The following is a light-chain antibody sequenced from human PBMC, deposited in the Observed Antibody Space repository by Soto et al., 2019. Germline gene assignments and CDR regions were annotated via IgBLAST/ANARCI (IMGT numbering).Light chain of an antibody. V-gene: IGKV3-11*01. CDR1: QSVSSY. CDR3: QQRSNSFT. CDR2: DAS. Sequence: EIVLTQSPATLSLSPGERATLSCRASQSVSSYLAWYQQKPGQAPRLLIYDASNRATGIPARFSGSGSGTDFTLTSSSVEPEDFAVYYCQQRSNSFTFGPGTKVDIK. J-gene: IGKJ3*01.